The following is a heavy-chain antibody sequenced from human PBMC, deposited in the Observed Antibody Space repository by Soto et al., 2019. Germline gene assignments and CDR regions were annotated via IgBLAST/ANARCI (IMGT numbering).Heavy chain of an antibody. D-gene: IGHD2-15*01. CDR3: AKEVAALFYFGMDV. Sequence: GGSLRLSCAASGFTFSSYAMSWVRQATGKGLEWVSAISGSGGSTYYADSVKGRFTISRDNSKNTLYLQMISLRAEDMAVYYCAKEVAALFYFGMDVWGQGTSVTVSS. CDR1: GFTFSSYA. CDR2: ISGSGGST. J-gene: IGHJ6*02. V-gene: IGHV3-23*01.